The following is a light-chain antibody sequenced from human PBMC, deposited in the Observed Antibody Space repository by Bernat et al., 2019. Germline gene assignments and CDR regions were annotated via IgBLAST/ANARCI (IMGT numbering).Light chain of an antibody. Sequence: YELTQPPSLSVAPGETATFSCGADDIGRKSVHWYQQKPGQAPLLVVYDDSDRPAGIPERFSGSNSGNTATLSISRVEGGDEADYYCQVWHSNTSVFGGGTKLTVL. V-gene: IGLV3-21*02. CDR2: DDS. CDR3: QVWHSNTSV. J-gene: IGLJ3*02. CDR1: DIGRKS.